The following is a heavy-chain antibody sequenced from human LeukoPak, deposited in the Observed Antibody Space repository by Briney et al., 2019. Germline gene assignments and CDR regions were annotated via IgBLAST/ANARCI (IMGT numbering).Heavy chain of an antibody. CDR1: GFTFSSYG. CDR2: ISYDGSNK. J-gene: IGHJ6*03. Sequence: GRSLRLSCAASGFTFSSYGMHWVRQAPGKGLEWVAVISYDGSNKYYADSVKGRFTISRDNSKNTLFLQMNSLRAEDTAVYYCARDPGETEYSSSSGYYYYYYMDVWGKGTTVTVSS. V-gene: IGHV3-30*19. CDR3: ARDPGETEYSSSSGYYYYYYMDV. D-gene: IGHD6-6*01.